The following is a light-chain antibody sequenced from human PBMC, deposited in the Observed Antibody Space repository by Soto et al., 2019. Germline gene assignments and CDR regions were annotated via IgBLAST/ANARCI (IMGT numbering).Light chain of an antibody. CDR2: RNN. J-gene: IGLJ3*02. CDR1: SSNIGAGHD. CDR3: QSFDSNLSGWV. V-gene: IGLV1-40*01. Sequence: QSVLTQPPSVSGAPGQRVTISCTGNSSNIGAGHDVHWYQQPPGTAPKLLIFRNNNRASGVPGRFSGARSGTSASLAITGLQTGDEADHYCQSFDSNLSGWVFGGGTQLTVL.